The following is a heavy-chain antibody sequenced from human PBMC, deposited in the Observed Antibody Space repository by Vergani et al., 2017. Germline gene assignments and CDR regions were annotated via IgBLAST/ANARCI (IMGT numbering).Heavy chain of an antibody. CDR2: FDPEDGET. J-gene: IGHJ6*02. V-gene: IGHV1-24*01. D-gene: IGHD3-9*01. CDR3: ARTSHLEVTGYYPEDYYYGMDV. CDR1: GYTLTELS. Sequence: QVQLVQSGAEVKKPGASVKVSCKVSGYTLTELSMHWVRQAPGKGLEWMGGFDPEDGETIYAQKFQGRVTITADESTSTAYMELSSLRSEDTAVYYCARTSHLEVTGYYPEDYYYGMDVWGQGTTVTVSS.